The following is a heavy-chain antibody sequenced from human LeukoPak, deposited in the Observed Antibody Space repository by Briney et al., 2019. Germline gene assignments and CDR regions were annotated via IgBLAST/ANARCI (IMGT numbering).Heavy chain of an antibody. CDR1: GFTFDDYG. D-gene: IGHD6-19*01. CDR2: IKQDGSEK. Sequence: GGSLRLSCAASGFTFDDYGMSWVRQAPGKGLEWVANIKQDGSEKYYVDSVKGRFTISRDNAKNSLYLQMNSLRAEDTAVYYCARDGHYSSGWYPGILDYWGQGTLVTVSS. CDR3: ARDGHYSSGWYPGILDY. J-gene: IGHJ4*02. V-gene: IGHV3-7*01.